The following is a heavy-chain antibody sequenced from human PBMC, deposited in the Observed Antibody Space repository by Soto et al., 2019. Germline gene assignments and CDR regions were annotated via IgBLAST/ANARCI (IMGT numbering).Heavy chain of an antibody. CDR3: AKGVSQYTPLALFDY. CDR2: ISGSDGRT. D-gene: IGHD5-18*01. Sequence: EVQLLESGGGLVRPGGSLRLSCAASGFTFSSYAMSWVRQAPGKGLEWVSTISGSDGRTYSTDSVKGRFTISRDNSRNTAYLQMNSLIVEDTAVYYCAKGVSQYTPLALFDYWGRGTLVTVSS. CDR1: GFTFSSYA. J-gene: IGHJ4*02. V-gene: IGHV3-23*01.